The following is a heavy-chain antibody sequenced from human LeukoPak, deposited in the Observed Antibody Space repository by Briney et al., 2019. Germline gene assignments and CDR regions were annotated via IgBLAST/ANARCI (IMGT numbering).Heavy chain of an antibody. Sequence: GASVKVSCKASGYTFISHGITWVRQAPGRGLEWMGWISTYSGNTHYAQKFQGRVTLTKDTSTTTAYLELRSLRSDDTAVYYCARDLAVLGVVFTSYMDVWGQGTPVTVSS. J-gene: IGHJ6*03. D-gene: IGHD3-3*01. V-gene: IGHV1-18*01. CDR2: ISTYSGNT. CDR3: ARDLAVLGVVFTSYMDV. CDR1: GYTFISHG.